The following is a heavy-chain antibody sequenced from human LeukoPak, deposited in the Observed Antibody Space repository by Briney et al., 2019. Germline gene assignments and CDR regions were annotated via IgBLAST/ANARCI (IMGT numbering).Heavy chain of an antibody. Sequence: SETLSLTCAVYGGSFSGYYWSWIRQPPGKGLEWIGEINHSGSTNYNPSLKSRVTISVDTSKNQFSLKLSSVTAADTAVYYCARQGRYNESIVYYYGFKDYGGQETLVTVSS. D-gene: IGHD3-22*01. CDR2: INHSGST. CDR1: GGSFSGYY. CDR3: ARQGRYNESIVYYYGFKDY. J-gene: IGHJ4*02. V-gene: IGHV4-34*01.